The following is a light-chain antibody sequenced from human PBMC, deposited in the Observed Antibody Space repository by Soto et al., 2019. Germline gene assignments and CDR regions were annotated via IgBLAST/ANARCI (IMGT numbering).Light chain of an antibody. CDR3: SSSTSSNTLV. V-gene: IGLV2-14*01. J-gene: IGLJ3*02. CDR2: GVS. Sequence: QSVLTQPASVSASPGQSITISCTGGKNDIGSSDYVSWYQQHPGKAPKLIIYGVSNRPSGTSDRFSGSKSGNTASLTISGLQADDDADYYCSSSTSSNTLVFGGGTKLTVL. CDR1: KNDIGSSDY.